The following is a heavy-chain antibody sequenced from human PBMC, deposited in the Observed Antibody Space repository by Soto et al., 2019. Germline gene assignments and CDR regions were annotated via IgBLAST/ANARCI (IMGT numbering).Heavy chain of an antibody. CDR3: ASHRRNWFDP. CDR2: IYYSGST. J-gene: IGHJ5*02. Sequence: PSETLSLTCTVSGGSISSYYWSWIRQPPGKGLEWIGYIYYSGSTNYNPSLKSRVTISVDTSKNQFSLKLSSVTAADTAVYYCASHRRNWFDPWGQGTLVTSPQ. D-gene: IGHD3-22*01. V-gene: IGHV4-59*01. CDR1: GGSISSYY.